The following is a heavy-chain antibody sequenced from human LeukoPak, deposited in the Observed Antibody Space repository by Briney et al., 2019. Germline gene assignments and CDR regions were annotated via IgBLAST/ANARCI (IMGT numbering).Heavy chain of an antibody. V-gene: IGHV3-23*01. J-gene: IGHJ4*02. CDR3: AKGDTTWELPHDY. CDR2: ISGTSGST. Sequence: GGSLRLSCAASGFTFSSYAMNWVRQAPGKGLEWVSDISGTSGSTYYADSVKGRFTISRDNSKNTLSLQMNSLRAEDTAVYYCAKGDTTWELPHDYWGQGTLVTVSS. CDR1: GFTFSSYA. D-gene: IGHD1-26*01.